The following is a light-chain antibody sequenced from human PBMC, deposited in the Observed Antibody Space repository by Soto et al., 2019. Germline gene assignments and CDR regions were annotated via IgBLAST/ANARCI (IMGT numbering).Light chain of an antibody. Sequence: EIFLTQSPATLSLSPGERATLSCRASQSISSHLACYQQKPGQAPRLLIYGASNRATGIPARFSGSGSGTDFTLTISSLEPEDFAVYYCQQRINWPLTFGGGTKVEIK. J-gene: IGKJ4*01. CDR1: QSISSH. CDR2: GAS. CDR3: QQRINWPLT. V-gene: IGKV3-11*01.